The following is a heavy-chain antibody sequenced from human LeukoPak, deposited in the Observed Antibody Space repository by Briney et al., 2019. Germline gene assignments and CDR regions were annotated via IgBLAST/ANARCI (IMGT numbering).Heavy chain of an antibody. J-gene: IGHJ3*02. Sequence: PSETLFLTCTVSGGSISSYYWSWIRQPPGKGLEWIGYIYYSGSTNYNPSLKSRVTISVDTSKNQFSLKLSSVTAADTAVYYCARHLITMVRGVIYDAFDIWGQGTMVTVSS. D-gene: IGHD3-10*01. V-gene: IGHV4-59*08. CDR1: GGSISSYY. CDR2: IYYSGST. CDR3: ARHLITMVRGVIYDAFDI.